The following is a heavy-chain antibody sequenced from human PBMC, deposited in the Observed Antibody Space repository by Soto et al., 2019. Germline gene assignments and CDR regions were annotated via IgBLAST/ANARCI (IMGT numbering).Heavy chain of an antibody. Sequence: ASVKVSCKVSGYTLTELSMHWVRQAPGQGLEWMGIINPSGGSTRYAQKFQGRVTMTRDTSTSTVYMELSSLRSEDTAVYYCARGLIYDSSGYYFDYWGQGTLVTVS. CDR3: ARGLIYDSSGYYFDY. J-gene: IGHJ4*02. V-gene: IGHV1-46*01. CDR2: INPSGGST. D-gene: IGHD3-22*01. CDR1: GYTLTELS.